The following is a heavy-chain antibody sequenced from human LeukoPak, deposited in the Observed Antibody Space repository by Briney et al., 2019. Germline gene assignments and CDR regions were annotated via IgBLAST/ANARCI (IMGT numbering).Heavy chain of an antibody. CDR1: GFTFSSHR. V-gene: IGHV3-7*01. D-gene: IGHD4-23*01. Sequence: GGSLRLSCAASGFTFSSHRMSWVRQAPGKGLEWVANIKKDGSEKYYVDSVKGRFTISRDNAKNSLYLQMNSLRAEDTAVYFCARDDGGNFNDAFDIWGQGTMVTVSS. CDR2: IKKDGSEK. J-gene: IGHJ3*02. CDR3: ARDDGGNFNDAFDI.